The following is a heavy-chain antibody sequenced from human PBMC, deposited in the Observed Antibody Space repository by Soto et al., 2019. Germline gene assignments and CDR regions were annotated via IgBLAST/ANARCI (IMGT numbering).Heavy chain of an antibody. CDR1: GFTFSSYA. Sequence: EVQLLESGGGLVQPGESLRLSCAASGFTFSSYAMSWVRQAPGKGLEWVSVISGSDDSTDYADSVKVRFTISRDNCKNTLYLQMNSLRAEDTAVYYCAKRSSSSTFDYWGQGTLVTVSS. J-gene: IGHJ4*02. CDR3: AKRSSSSTFDY. CDR2: ISGSDDST. V-gene: IGHV3-23*01. D-gene: IGHD6-6*01.